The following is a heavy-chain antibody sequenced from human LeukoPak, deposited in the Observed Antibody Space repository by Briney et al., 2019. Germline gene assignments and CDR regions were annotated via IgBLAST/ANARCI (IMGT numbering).Heavy chain of an antibody. CDR3: ARDQYYYDSSGYYRFDY. V-gene: IGHV4-59*01. CDR2: IYYSGYT. CDR1: GGSISSYY. J-gene: IGHJ4*02. Sequence: SETLSLTCTVSGGSISSYYWSWIRQPPGKGLEWIGCIYYSGYTNYKSSLKSRVTISVDTSKNQFSLKLSSVTAADTAVCYCARDQYYYDSSGYYRFDYWGQGTLVTVSS. D-gene: IGHD3-22*01.